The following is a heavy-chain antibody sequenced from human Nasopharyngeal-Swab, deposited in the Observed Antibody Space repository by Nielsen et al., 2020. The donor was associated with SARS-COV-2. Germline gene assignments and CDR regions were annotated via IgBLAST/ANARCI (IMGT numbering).Heavy chain of an antibody. CDR3: AKEGLSIAAAGTVDY. J-gene: IGHJ4*02. Sequence: VRQAPGKGLEWVSRIDHNGGNTQYADSVKGRFTTSRDNSKNTLYLEVNSLRAEDTAAYYCAKEGLSIAAAGTVDYWGRGTLVTVSS. V-gene: IGHV3-23*01. CDR2: IDHNGGNT. D-gene: IGHD6-13*01.